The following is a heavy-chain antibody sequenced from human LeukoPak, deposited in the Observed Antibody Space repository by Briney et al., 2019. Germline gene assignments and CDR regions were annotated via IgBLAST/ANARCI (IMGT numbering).Heavy chain of an antibody. CDR3: ARGSKLDP. D-gene: IGHD2-2*01. J-gene: IGHJ5*02. V-gene: IGHV4-59*01. CDR2: IYYIGST. CDR1: GGSISSYY. Sequence: SETLSLTCTVSGGSISSYYWSWIRQPPGKGLEWIGYIYYIGSTNYNPSLKSRVTISVDTSKNQFSLKLSSVTAADTAVYYCARGSKLDPWGQGTLVTVSS.